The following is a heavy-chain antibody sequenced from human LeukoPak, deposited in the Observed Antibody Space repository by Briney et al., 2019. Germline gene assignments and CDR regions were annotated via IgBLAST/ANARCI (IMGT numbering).Heavy chain of an antibody. V-gene: IGHV1-2*02. D-gene: IGHD6-19*01. CDR2: INPNSGGT. CDR1: GGTFSSYA. CDR3: ARLGYISGSEY. J-gene: IGHJ4*02. Sequence: ASVKVSCKASGGTFSSYAISWVRQAPGQGLEWMGWINPNSGGTNYAQKCQGRVTMTRDTSISTAYMELRRLRSDPTAVYYCARLGYISGSEYWGQGTLVTVSS.